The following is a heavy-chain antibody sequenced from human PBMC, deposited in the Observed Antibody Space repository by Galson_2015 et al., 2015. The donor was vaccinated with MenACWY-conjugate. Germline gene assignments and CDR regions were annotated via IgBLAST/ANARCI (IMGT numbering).Heavy chain of an antibody. V-gene: IGHV3-30*18. CDR1: GFTFSSYG. J-gene: IGHJ5*02. D-gene: IGHD2-15*01. CDR3: AKDRGGQYCSGGGCYSGFVDP. Sequence: SLRLSCAASGFTFSSYGMHWVRQAPGKALEWVALISHDGSNKYYPDSVKGRLTISRDNSKNTVYLQMNSLRAEDTAVYYCAKDRGGQYCSGGGCYSGFVDPWGQGTLVTVFS. CDR2: ISHDGSNK.